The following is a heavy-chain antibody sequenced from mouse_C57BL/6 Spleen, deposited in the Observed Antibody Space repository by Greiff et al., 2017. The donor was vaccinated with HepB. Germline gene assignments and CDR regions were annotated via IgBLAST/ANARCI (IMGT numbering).Heavy chain of an antibody. V-gene: IGHV1-5*01. CDR2: IYPGNSDT. J-gene: IGHJ3*01. CDR1: GYTFTSYW. Sequence: VQLKESGTVLARPGASVKMSCKTSGYTFTSYWMHWVKQRPGQGLEWIGAIYPGNSDTSYNQKFKGKAKLTADTSASTAYMELSSLTNEDSAVYYCTREGTGFAYWGQGTLVTVSA. CDR3: TREGTGFAY. D-gene: IGHD3-3*01.